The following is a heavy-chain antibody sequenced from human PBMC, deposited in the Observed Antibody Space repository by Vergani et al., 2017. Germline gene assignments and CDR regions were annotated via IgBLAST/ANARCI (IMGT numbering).Heavy chain of an antibody. CDR3: ATVRSITLDY. Sequence: VQLVQSGAEVKKPGSSVKVSCKASGGTFSSYTISWVRQAPGKGLEWMGLVDPEDGETIYAEKFQGRVTITADTSTDTAYMELSSLRSEDTAVYYCATVRSITLDYWGQGTLVTVSS. CDR2: VDPEDGET. D-gene: IGHD3-3*01. CDR1: GGTFSSYT. J-gene: IGHJ4*02. V-gene: IGHV1-69-2*01.